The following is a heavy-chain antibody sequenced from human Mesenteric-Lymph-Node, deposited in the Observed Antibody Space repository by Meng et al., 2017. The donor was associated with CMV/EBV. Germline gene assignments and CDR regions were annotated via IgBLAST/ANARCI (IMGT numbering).Heavy chain of an antibody. J-gene: IGHJ3*02. V-gene: IGHV1-2*02. Sequence: ASVKVSCKASGYSFTAYYMHWVRQAPGQGLEWMGWINPNSGDTNYARNFQGRVTMARDTSITTAYMELSRLSSDDTAVYYCAISSIAAFDIWGQGTMVTVSS. CDR2: INPNSGDT. CDR1: GYSFTAYY. D-gene: IGHD6-6*01. CDR3: AISSIAAFDI.